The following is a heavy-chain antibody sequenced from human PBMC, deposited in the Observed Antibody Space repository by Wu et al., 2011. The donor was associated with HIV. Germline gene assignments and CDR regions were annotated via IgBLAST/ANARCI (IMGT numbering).Heavy chain of an antibody. D-gene: IGHD4-17*01. V-gene: IGHV1-2*02. Sequence: QVQLVQSGAEVKKPGASVKVSCKASGYPFTGYYMHWVRQAPGQGLEWMGWINPHSGGTNYAQKFQGRVTMTRDTSISTAYIELSRLRSDDTAVYYCARGGDRGDSGDYVDFDFWGQGTWSPSPQ. CDR1: GYPFTGYY. CDR2: INPHSGGT. J-gene: IGHJ4*02. CDR3: ARGGDRGDSGDYVDFDF.